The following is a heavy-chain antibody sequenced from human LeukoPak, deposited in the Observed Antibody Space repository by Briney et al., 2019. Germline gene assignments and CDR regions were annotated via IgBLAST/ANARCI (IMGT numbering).Heavy chain of an antibody. D-gene: IGHD6-13*01. J-gene: IGHJ6*02. V-gene: IGHV4-4*07. Sequence: SETLTLTCTVSGGSISSYYWSWIRQPAGKGLDWIGRIYTSGSTNYNPSPKSRVTMSVDTSKNQFSLKLNSVTAADTAVYYCARSLPAAGTYYYAMDVWGQGTTVTVSS. CDR1: GGSISSYY. CDR3: ARSLPAAGTYYYAMDV. CDR2: IYTSGST.